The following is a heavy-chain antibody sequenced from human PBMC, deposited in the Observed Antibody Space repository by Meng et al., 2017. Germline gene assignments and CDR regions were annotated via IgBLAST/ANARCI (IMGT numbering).Heavy chain of an antibody. D-gene: IGHD1-7*01. V-gene: IGHV1-18*01. J-gene: IGHJ4*02. CDR2: ISAYNGNT. Sequence: QVQAGQLGAEVKKPGASVKVSCKASGYTFTSYGISWVRQAPGQGLEWMGWISAYNGNTNYAQKLQGRVTMTTDTSTSTAYMELRSLRSDDTAVYYCARDPRITGTTLPDYWGQGTLVTVSS. CDR1: GYTFTSYG. CDR3: ARDPRITGTTLPDY.